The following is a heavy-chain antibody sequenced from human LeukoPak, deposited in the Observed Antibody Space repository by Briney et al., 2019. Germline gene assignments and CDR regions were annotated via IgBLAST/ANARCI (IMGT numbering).Heavy chain of an antibody. D-gene: IGHD6-19*01. CDR1: GFSFSSYG. CDR3: TRSVGGDNWFDP. V-gene: IGHV3-49*04. J-gene: IGHJ5*02. CDR2: IRVTAYGGTT. Sequence: PGGTLRLSCAASGFSFSSYGMSWVRQAPGKGLEWVSFIRVTAYGGTTEYAASVKGRFTISRDDSKSIVYLQMNSLKTEDTAVYYCTRSVGGDNWFDPWGQGTLVTVSS.